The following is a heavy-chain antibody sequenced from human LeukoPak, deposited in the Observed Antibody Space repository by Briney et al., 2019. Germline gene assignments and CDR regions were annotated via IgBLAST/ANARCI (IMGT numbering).Heavy chain of an antibody. CDR2: VFYTGKT. CDR3: ARVFDS. Sequence: SVTLSLTCTVSGGSVSISDYYWGWIRQSPVKGLEWIGDVFYTGKTNYNPSLRGRATISIDTSKNQFSLKLTYVTAADSAVYYCARVFDSWGQGTLVTVSS. J-gene: IGHJ4*02. CDR1: GGSVSISDYY. V-gene: IGHV4-39*07.